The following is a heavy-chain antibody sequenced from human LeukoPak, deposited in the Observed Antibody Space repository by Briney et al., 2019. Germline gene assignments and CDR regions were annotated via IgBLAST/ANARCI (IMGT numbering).Heavy chain of an antibody. CDR3: SREWFYNGGCPNFCY. J-gene: IGHJ4*02. Sequence: GASVKVSCKASGYTFTGYYMHWVRQAPGQGLEWMGIINPSGGSTSYAQKFQGRVTMTRDMSTSTVYMELSSLRSEDTGVYYCSREWFYNGGCPNFCYRGPGTLVT. V-gene: IGHV1-46*01. D-gene: IGHD3-16*01. CDR2: INPSGGST. CDR1: GYTFTGYY.